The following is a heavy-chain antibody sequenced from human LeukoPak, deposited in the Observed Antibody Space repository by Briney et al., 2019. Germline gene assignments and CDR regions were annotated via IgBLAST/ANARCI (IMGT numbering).Heavy chain of an antibody. D-gene: IGHD2-2*02. V-gene: IGHV1-18*01. Sequence: ASVKVSCKASGYTFTSYGISWVRQAPGQGLEWMGWISAYNGNTNYAQKLQGRVTMTTDTSTSTAYMELRSLRSDDTAVYYCARVRDIVVVPAAITAFDIWGQGTMVTVSS. CDR2: ISAYNGNT. J-gene: IGHJ3*02. CDR3: ARVRDIVVVPAAITAFDI. CDR1: GYTFTSYG.